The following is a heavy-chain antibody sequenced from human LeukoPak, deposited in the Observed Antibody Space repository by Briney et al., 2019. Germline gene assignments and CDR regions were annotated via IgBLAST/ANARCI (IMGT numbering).Heavy chain of an antibody. D-gene: IGHD3-10*01. CDR3: ARDLFGSGSI. V-gene: IGHV3-66*01. J-gene: IGHJ4*02. CDR1: GFTFSNNY. CDR2: IYSVGTT. Sequence: PGGSLRLSCAASGFTFSNNYMSWVRQAPGKGLEWLSVIYSVGTTNYADSVKGRFTISRDNSKNTLYLQMNRLRAEDTAVYYCARDLFGSGSIWGQGTLVTVSS.